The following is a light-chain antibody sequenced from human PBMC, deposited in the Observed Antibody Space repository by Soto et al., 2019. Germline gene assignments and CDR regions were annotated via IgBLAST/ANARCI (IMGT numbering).Light chain of an antibody. CDR2: AAS. CDR3: QQSYRTPWK. CDR1: QSISSY. V-gene: IGKV1-39*01. J-gene: IGKJ1*01. Sequence: DIQMTQSPSSLSASVGDRVTITCRASQSISSYLNWYQQKPGKAPKLLIYAASSLQSGVTSRFSGSGSGTDFTLTISSLQPEDFPTYYCQQSYRTPWKFGQGX.